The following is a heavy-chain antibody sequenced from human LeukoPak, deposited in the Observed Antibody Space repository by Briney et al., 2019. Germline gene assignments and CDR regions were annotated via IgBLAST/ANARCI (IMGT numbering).Heavy chain of an antibody. D-gene: IGHD6-6*01. CDR1: GGSVTSGGYY. V-gene: IGHV4-31*03. J-gene: IGHJ6*02. Sequence: SETLSLTCTVSGGSVTSGGYYWSWIRQHPGKGLEWIGYVYYTGSTYYNPSLKSRVTISPDTSKNQFPLKVSSVTAADTAVYYCARISAGRYGMDVWGQGTTVTVSS. CDR2: VYYTGST. CDR3: ARISAGRYGMDV.